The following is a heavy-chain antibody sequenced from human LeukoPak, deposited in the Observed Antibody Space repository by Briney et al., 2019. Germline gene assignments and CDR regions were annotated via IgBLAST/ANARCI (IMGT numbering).Heavy chain of an antibody. CDR3: AKMNVLTGYYTPNFDF. CDR1: GFTFSSYW. D-gene: IGHD3-9*01. V-gene: IGHV3-23*01. CDR2: VSGSGSST. J-gene: IGHJ4*02. Sequence: PGGSLRLSCPASGFTFSSYWMSWVRQAPRKGLEWVSVVSGSGSSTDYAGSVKGRFTISRDNSKNTLYLQMSSLSAEDTAVYYCAKMNVLTGYYTPNFDFWGQGTLVTVSS.